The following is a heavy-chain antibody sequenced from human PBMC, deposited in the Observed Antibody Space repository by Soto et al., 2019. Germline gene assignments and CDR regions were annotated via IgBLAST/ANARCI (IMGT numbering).Heavy chain of an antibody. Sequence: QITLKESGPTLVKPTQTLTLTCTFSGFSLSTSGVGVGWIRQPPGKALECLALIYGNDDKRYSPSLKNRLTITKDTSKNQVVITMTNMDPVDTATYDCTHSGVTYYYGPGNDYAMNHWGQGTLVTVSS. J-gene: IGHJ4*02. CDR1: GFSLSTSGVG. CDR3: THSGVTYYYGPGNDYAMNH. CDR2: IYGNDDK. V-gene: IGHV2-5*01. D-gene: IGHD3-10*01.